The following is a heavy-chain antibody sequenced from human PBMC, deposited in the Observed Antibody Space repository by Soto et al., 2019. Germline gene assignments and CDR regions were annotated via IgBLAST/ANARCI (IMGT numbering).Heavy chain of an antibody. D-gene: IGHD6-13*01. CDR1: GGSMKTFF. J-gene: IGHJ4*02. Sequence: SETLSLTCTVSGGSMKTFFWNWIRQSPGKGLEWIGFIYYTGSTYYNPSLKSRVSMSVDTSRNQFSLRLTSVTAADTATYYCATGSMAANGVDYWGPGTLVTVSS. CDR2: IYYTGST. CDR3: ATGSMAANGVDY. V-gene: IGHV4-59*01.